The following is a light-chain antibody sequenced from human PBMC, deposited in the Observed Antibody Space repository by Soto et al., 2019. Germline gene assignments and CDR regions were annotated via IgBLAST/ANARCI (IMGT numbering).Light chain of an antibody. V-gene: IGLV1-44*01. J-gene: IGLJ1*01. CDR3: AAWDDSLNGYV. Sequence: QSVLTQPPSTSGTPGPRVTISCSGSSSNIGSNTVNWYQHLPGTAPKLLIYSNNQRPSGVPDRFSGSKSGTSASLAVSGLQSEDEADYYCAAWDDSLNGYVFGTGTKVTVL. CDR2: SNN. CDR1: SSNIGSNT.